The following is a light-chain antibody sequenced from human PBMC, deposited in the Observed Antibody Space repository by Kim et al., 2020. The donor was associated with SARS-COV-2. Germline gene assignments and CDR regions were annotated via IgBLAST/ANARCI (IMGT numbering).Light chain of an antibody. V-gene: IGLV3-19*01. Sequence: SSELTQDPAVSVALGQTVRITCQGDSLRSYYASWYQQKPGQATVLVIYGKNNRPSGFPDRFSGSSSGNTASLTITGAQAEDEADYYCNSRDSSGNHRVVFGGWTQLTDL. CDR3: NSRDSSGNHRVV. J-gene: IGLJ2*01. CDR2: GKN. CDR1: SLRSYY.